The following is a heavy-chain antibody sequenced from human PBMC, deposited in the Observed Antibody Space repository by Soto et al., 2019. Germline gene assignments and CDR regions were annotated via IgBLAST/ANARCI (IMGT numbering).Heavy chain of an antibody. J-gene: IGHJ4*02. V-gene: IGHV4-59*01. CDR3: ARDRGPYTGFFDY. CDR2: VYSSGAT. Sequence: QVQLQESGPGLVKPSETLSLTCSVSGGSIDYYYWSWIRQPPGKGLEWIAYVYSSGATNYNPSLQGQATISEHTSKDQFSLKLSSVPAADTAVYYCARDRGPYTGFFDYWGQGTLVTVSS. D-gene: IGHD2-8*02. CDR1: GGSIDYYY.